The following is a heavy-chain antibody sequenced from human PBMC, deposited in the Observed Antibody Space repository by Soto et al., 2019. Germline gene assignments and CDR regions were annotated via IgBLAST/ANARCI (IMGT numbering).Heavy chain of an antibody. D-gene: IGHD6-19*01. CDR3: ARDGDWSTSGWSFDQ. V-gene: IGHV3-53*01. CDR1: GFTVSRNY. Sequence: SLRLSCAASGFTVSRNYMSWVRQAPGKGLEWVSVIYSGGRTYYADSVKGRFTISRDNSKNTLYLQMNSLRAEDTALYYCARDGDWSTSGWSFDQWGQGTLVTVSS. J-gene: IGHJ4*02. CDR2: IYSGGRT.